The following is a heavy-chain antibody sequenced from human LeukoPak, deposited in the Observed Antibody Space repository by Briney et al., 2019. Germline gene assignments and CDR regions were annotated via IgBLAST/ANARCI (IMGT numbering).Heavy chain of an antibody. J-gene: IGHJ4*01. CDR1: GGSISSGGYS. V-gene: IGHV4-30-2*01. CDR3: ARGTTVTTYDY. CDR2: IYHSGST. D-gene: IGHD4-11*01. Sequence: SETLSLTCAVSGGSISSGGYSWSWIRQPPGKGLEWIGYIYHSGSTYYNPSLKSRVTISVDRSKNQFSLKLSSVTAADTAVYYCARGTTVTTYDYWGHGTLVTVSS.